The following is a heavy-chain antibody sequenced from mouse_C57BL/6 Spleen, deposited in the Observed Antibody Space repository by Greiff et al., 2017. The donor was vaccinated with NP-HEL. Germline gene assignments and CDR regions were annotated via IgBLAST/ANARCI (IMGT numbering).Heavy chain of an antibody. J-gene: IGHJ4*01. CDR2: IDPSDSYT. CDR1: GYTFTSYW. V-gene: IGHV1-69*01. Sequence: QVHVKQPGAELVMPGASVKLSCKASGYTFTSYWMHWVKQRPGQGLEWIGEIDPSDSYTNYNQKFKGKSTLTVDKSSSTAYMQLSSLTSEDSAVYYCARFHSSYAMDYWGQGTSVTVSS. CDR3: ARFHSSYAMDY.